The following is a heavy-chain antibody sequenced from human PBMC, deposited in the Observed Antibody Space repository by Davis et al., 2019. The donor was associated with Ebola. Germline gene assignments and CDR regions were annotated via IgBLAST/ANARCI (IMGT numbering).Heavy chain of an antibody. V-gene: IGHV3-66*04. CDR2: LGLGADT. CDR3: ARLGDRSAWYRAY. J-gene: IGHJ4*02. D-gene: IGHD6-19*01. CDR1: GFTVSDKY. Sequence: GESLKISCAASGFTVSDKYMSWVRQAPGKGLEWVSTLGLGADTYYADSVKGRFTISRDNAKNTLYLQMNSLRGEDTAVYYCARLGDRSAWYRAYWGQGTLVTVSS.